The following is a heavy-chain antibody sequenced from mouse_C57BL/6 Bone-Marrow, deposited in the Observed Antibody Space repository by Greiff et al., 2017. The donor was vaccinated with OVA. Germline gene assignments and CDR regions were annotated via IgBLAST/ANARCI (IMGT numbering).Heavy chain of an antibody. CDR2: ISYDGSN. D-gene: IGHD4-1*01. CDR1: GYSITSGYY. Sequence: ESGPGLVKPSQSLSLTCSVTGYSITSGYYWNWIRQFPGNKLEWMGYISYDGSNNYNPSLKNRISITRDTSKNQLFLKLNSVTTEDTATYDGARGANWDYFDYWGQGTTLTVSS. J-gene: IGHJ2*01. CDR3: ARGANWDYFDY. V-gene: IGHV3-6*01.